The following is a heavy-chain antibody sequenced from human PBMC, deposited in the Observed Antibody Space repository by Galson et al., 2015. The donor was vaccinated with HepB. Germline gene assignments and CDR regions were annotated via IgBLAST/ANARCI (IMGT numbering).Heavy chain of an antibody. CDR2: INPSGGST. J-gene: IGHJ3*02. CDR3: ARISGSYAEAFDI. Sequence: SVKVSCKASGYTFTSYYMHWVRQAPGQGLEWMGIINPSGGSTSYAQKLQGRVTMTRDTSTSTVYMELSSLRSEDTAVYYCARISGSYAEAFDIWGQGTMVTVSS. D-gene: IGHD1-26*01. V-gene: IGHV1-46*04. CDR1: GYTFTSYY.